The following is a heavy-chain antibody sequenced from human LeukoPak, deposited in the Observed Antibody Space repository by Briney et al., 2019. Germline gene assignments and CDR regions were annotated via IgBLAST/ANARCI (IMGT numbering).Heavy chain of an antibody. V-gene: IGHV1-2*02. Sequence: ASVKVSCKASGYTFTGHYMHWVRQAPGQGLEWMGWINPKNAGTNFAQRFQGRVTMTRDTSISTVYMELSRLRSDDTALYHCARTLYIAAVPGGFDYWGQGTLITVSS. J-gene: IGHJ4*02. D-gene: IGHD6-13*01. CDR1: GYTFTGHY. CDR2: INPKNAGT. CDR3: ARTLYIAAVPGGFDY.